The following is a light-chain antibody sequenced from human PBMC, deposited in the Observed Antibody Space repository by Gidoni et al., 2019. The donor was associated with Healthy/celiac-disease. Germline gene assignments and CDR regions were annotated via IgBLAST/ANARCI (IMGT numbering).Light chain of an antibody. Sequence: DLQMPQSPSSLSASVGDKVTITCRESQSISSYLHWYQQKPGKAPKLLSYAASSLQSGVPSRFSGSGSGTDFTLTISSLQPEDFATYYCQQSYSTPLTFGGGTKVEIK. CDR2: AAS. V-gene: IGKV1-39*01. CDR3: QQSYSTPLT. J-gene: IGKJ4*01. CDR1: QSISSY.